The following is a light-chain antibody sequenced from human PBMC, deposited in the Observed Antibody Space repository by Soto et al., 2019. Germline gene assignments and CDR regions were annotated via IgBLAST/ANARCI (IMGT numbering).Light chain of an antibody. CDR1: SGDVGGYNL. J-gene: IGLJ1*01. CDR2: GNT. V-gene: IGLV1-40*01. Sequence: QSVLTQPASVSGSPGQSITIPCTGTSGDVGGYNLVPWYQQHPGKAPKLLIYGNTNRPSGVSDRFSGSKSGTSASLAITGLQAEDEADYYCQSYDSSLSGSGVFGTGTKVTVL. CDR3: QSYDSSLSGSGV.